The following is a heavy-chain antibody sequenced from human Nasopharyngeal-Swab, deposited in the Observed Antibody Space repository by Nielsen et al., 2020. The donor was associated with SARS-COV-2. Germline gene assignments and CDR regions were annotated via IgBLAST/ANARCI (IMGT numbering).Heavy chain of an antibody. D-gene: IGHD3-10*01. V-gene: IGHV4-39*01. CDR3: ARRPPGIGPRAFDI. J-gene: IGHJ3*02. Sequence: WIRQPPGKGLEWIGSLSYSGRTSSPPSLKLLFPISVDTSKNQFSLKLSSVTAADTAVYYCARRPPGIGPRAFDIWGQGTMVTVSS. CDR2: LSYSGRT.